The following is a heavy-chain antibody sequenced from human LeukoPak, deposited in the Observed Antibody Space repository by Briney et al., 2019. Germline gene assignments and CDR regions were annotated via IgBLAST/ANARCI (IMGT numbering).Heavy chain of an antibody. CDR1: GFTFDDYA. CDR2: IGGDGGST. V-gene: IGHV3-43*02. Sequence: GGSLRLSCAASGFTFDDYAMHWVRQVPGKGLEWVCFIGGDGGSTYYADSVKGRFTVSRDNRKKSLHLQMNSLRPEDTALYYCTKDMIRAIFGQGYYHYYGMDVWGQGTTVTVSS. J-gene: IGHJ6*02. D-gene: IGHD3-3*01. CDR3: TKDMIRAIFGQGYYHYYGMDV.